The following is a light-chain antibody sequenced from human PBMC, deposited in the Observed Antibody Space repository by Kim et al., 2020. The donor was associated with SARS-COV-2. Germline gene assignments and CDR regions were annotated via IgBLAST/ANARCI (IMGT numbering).Light chain of an antibody. Sequence: VSPGETATSSCRASQSVGSYLAWYQQKPGQAPRLLIFGASTRATGIPARFSGSGSGTEFTLTISSLQSEDFAVYSCQHYNNLPYTFGQGTKLEI. CDR2: GAS. CDR1: QSVGSY. CDR3: QHYNNLPYT. J-gene: IGKJ2*01. V-gene: IGKV3-15*01.